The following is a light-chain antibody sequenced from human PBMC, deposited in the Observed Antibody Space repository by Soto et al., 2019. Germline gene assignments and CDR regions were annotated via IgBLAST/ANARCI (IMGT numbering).Light chain of an antibody. CDR2: KAS. CDR3: QQYNPSSRT. J-gene: IGKJ1*01. V-gene: IGKV1-5*03. CDR1: QSISTW. Sequence: DIQMTQSPSTLSAFLGDRVTITCRASQSISTWLAWYQQKPGKVPKLLIFKASSLQSGVPSRFSGSGSGTDFTLTISSLQPDDFATYYCQQYNPSSRTFGQGTKVDTK.